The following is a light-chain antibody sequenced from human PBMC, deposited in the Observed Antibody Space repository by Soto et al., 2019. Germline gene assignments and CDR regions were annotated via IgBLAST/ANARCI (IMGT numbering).Light chain of an antibody. CDR1: QSISSY. J-gene: IGKJ3*01. V-gene: IGKV1-39*01. Sequence: DIQMTQSPSSLSASVGDRVTITCRASQSISSYLNWYQQKPGKAPKLLIYAASSLQSGVPSRFSGSGSGTDFTLTISSLQPEDFATYYCQQSYSRVTFGPGTKVDMK. CDR3: QQSYSRVT. CDR2: AAS.